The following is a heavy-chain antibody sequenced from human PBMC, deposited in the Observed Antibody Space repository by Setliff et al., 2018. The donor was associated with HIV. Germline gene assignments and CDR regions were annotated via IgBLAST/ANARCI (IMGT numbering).Heavy chain of an antibody. CDR3: ARDPNWGEGH. D-gene: IGHD3-10*01. CDR2: INPNGDSP. Sequence: PGGSLRLSCVASGFTLSDNGMVWVRQAPGEGLEFVSGINPNGDSPSYANSVRGRFTISRDNSKNTLYLQMGRLRVEDTAIYYCARDPNWGEGHWGQGTRVTVSS. V-gene: IGHV3-64*01. J-gene: IGHJ4*02. CDR1: GFTLSDNG.